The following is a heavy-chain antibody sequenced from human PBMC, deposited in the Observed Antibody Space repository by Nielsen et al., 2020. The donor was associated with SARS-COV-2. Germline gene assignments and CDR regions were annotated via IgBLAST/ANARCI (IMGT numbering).Heavy chain of an antibody. CDR3: ARERVGGITIFGVVTRYGMDV. CDR1: GGSISSYY. Sequence: SETLSLTCTVSGGSISSYYWSWIRQPAGKGLEWIGYIYYSGSTYYNPSLKSRVTISVDTSKNQFSLKLSSVTAADTALYYCARERVGGITIFGVVTRYGMDVWGQGTTVTVSS. V-gene: IGHV4-59*06. CDR2: IYYSGST. J-gene: IGHJ6*02. D-gene: IGHD3-3*01.